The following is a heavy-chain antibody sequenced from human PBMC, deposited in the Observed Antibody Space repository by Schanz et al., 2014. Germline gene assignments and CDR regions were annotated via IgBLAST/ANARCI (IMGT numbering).Heavy chain of an antibody. CDR1: GGDIGNYY. CDR2: IYYSGST. V-gene: IGHV4-59*05. D-gene: IGHD6-19*01. J-gene: IGHJ4*02. Sequence: QVQLQESGPGLVKPSETLSLTCSVSGGDIGNYYWSWIRQPPGKGLVWIGSIYYSGSTYYNASLKSRVTIPVDTSKTQFSLKLSSVTAADSAVYYCARLWGGWRIPDYWGQGTLVTVSS. CDR3: ARLWGGWRIPDY.